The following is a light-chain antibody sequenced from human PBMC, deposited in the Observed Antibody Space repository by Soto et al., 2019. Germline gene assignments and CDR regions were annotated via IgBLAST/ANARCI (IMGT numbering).Light chain of an antibody. CDR2: GNS. CDR1: NSNIGAGYD. Sequence: QSVLTQPPSVSGAPGQRVTISCTGSNSNIGAGYDVHWYQQLPGTAPKLFIYGNSNRPSGVPDRFSGSKSGTSASLTITGLQAEDEADYYCQSYGDSLSGYVFGTGTKGTVL. V-gene: IGLV1-40*01. CDR3: QSYGDSLSGYV. J-gene: IGLJ1*01.